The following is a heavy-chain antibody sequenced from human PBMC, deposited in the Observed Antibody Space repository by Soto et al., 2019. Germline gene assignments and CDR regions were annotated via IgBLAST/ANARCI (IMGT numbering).Heavy chain of an antibody. Sequence: GGSLRLSCAAAGFTCSSYGRSWVRQAPGKGLEWVSAISGSGGSTYYADSVKGRFTISRDNSKNTLYLQMNSLRAEDTAVYYCAKVGPLKTGSHDYWGQGTLVTVSS. D-gene: IGHD2-15*01. J-gene: IGHJ4*02. CDR3: AKVGPLKTGSHDY. V-gene: IGHV3-23*01. CDR1: GFTCSSYG. CDR2: ISGSGGST.